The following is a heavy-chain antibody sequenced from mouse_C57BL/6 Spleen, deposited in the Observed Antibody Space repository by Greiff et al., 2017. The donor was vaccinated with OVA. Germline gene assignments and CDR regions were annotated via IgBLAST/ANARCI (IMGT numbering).Heavy chain of an antibody. D-gene: IGHD4-1*01. V-gene: IGHV1-4*01. CDR3: DRSGTGDY. CDR1: GYTFTSYT. J-gene: IGHJ2*01. Sequence: QVQLQQSGAELARPGASVKMSCKASGYTFTSYTMHWVKQRPGQGLEWIGYINPSSGYTKYNQKFKDKATLTADKSSSTAYMQLSSLTSEDSAVYNGDRSGTGDYWGQGTTLTVSS. CDR2: INPSSGYT.